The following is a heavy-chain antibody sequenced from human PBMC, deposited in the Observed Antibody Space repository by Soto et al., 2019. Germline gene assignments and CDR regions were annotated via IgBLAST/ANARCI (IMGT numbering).Heavy chain of an antibody. J-gene: IGHJ3*01. Sequence: QVQLQESGPGLVKPSGTLSLTCAVSGGSISSSHWCTWVRQFPGKGLEYIGEISHGGTSNSNLSLKTPVTQSVDKFKTDFSLTLTSVTAADTAVYYCARFVITITRGAFDAWGQGTLAIVSS. CDR2: ISHGGTS. CDR3: ARFVITITRGAFDA. D-gene: IGHD3-9*01. CDR1: GGSISSSHW. V-gene: IGHV4-4*02.